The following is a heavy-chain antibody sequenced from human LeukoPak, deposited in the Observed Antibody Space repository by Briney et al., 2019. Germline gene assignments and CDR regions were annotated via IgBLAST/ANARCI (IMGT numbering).Heavy chain of an antibody. CDR3: AXXXXSDYTLWDFDY. Sequence: ASVKVSCKASGYTFTSYGITWVRQAPGQGLEWMGWISAYNGNTNNAQKLQDRLTMTTDTSTSTAYMELRSLRSDDTAIYYCAXXXXSDYTLWDFDYWGQGTLVTVSS. CDR1: GYTFTSYG. D-gene: IGHD4-11*01. J-gene: IGHJ4*02. CDR2: ISAYNGNT. V-gene: IGHV1-18*01.